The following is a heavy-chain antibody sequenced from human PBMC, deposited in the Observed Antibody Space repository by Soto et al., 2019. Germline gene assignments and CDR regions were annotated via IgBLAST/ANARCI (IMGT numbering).Heavy chain of an antibody. Sequence: LETLSLTCTVSGGSLSSYYWSLIRQPPGKGLEWIGYIYYSGSTNYNPSLKSRVTISVDTSKNQFSLKLSSVTAADTAVYYCARETAMVSFDYWGQGTLVTVSS. D-gene: IGHD5-18*01. CDR1: GGSLSSYY. CDR3: ARETAMVSFDY. CDR2: IYYSGST. J-gene: IGHJ4*02. V-gene: IGHV4-59*01.